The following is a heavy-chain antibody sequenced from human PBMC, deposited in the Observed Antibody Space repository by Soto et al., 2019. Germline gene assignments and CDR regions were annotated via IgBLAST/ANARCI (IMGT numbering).Heavy chain of an antibody. J-gene: IGHJ5*02. CDR2: ISYDGSNK. V-gene: IGHV3-30-3*01. Sequence: QVQLVESGGGVVQPGRSLRLSCAASGFTFSSYAMHWVRQAPGKGLEWVAVISYDGSNKYYADSVKGRFTISRDNSKNTLYLQMNSLRAEDTAVYYCARAPKGGGQLVTWFDPWGQGTLVTVSS. CDR1: GFTFSSYA. D-gene: IGHD6-6*01. CDR3: ARAPKGGGQLVTWFDP.